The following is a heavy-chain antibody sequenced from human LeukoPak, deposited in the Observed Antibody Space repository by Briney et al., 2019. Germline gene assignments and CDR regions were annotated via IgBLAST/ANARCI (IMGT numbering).Heavy chain of an antibody. Sequence: GGSLRLSCAASGFTFSSYSMNWVRQAPGKGLEWVAGIKEDGSEKYYVDSVRGRFTISRDNAKNSMYLQMNSLRAEDTAVYYCTREETWGQGTLVTVSS. V-gene: IGHV3-7*01. CDR3: TREET. CDR2: IKEDGSEK. J-gene: IGHJ4*02. CDR1: GFTFSSYS.